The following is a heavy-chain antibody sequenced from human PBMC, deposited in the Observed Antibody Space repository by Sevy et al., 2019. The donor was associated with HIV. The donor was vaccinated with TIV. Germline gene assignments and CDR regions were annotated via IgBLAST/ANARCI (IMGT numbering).Heavy chain of an antibody. Sequence: GGSLRLSCAASGFTFSNYAINWVRQAPGKGLEWVSRISGSGDSTFYADSVKGRFTISRDNSKNTVHLQINSLRVEDTAVYYCAKVVVPAEIDQYYYYDYGMDVWGQGTTVTVSS. J-gene: IGHJ6*02. CDR1: GFTFSNYA. CDR3: AKVVVPAEIDQYYYYDYGMDV. D-gene: IGHD2-2*01. V-gene: IGHV3-23*01. CDR2: ISGSGDST.